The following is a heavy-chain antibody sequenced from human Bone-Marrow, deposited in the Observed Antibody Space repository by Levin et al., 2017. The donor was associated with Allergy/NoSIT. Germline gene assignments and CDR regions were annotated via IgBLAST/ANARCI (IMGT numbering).Heavy chain of an antibody. J-gene: IGHJ3*01. V-gene: IGHV3-23*02. Sequence: GGSLRLSCAASGFSFGSYGMSWVRQAPGKGLEWVSGLSGSGEWVSGTSGGSAGTYYADSVQGRFTISRDNSNKMVYLQMNTLRVEDTATYYLPKSRGRGVYSSPPDACDVWGQGAMVTVS. CDR3: PKSRGRGVYSSPPDACDV. D-gene: IGHD2-15*01. CDR2: EWVSGTSGGSAGT. CDR1: GFSFGSYG.